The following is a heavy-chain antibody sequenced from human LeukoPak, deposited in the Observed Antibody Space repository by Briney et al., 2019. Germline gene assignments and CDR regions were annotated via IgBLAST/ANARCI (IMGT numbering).Heavy chain of an antibody. J-gene: IGHJ4*02. CDR3: ARPKTGSYGDLHFDY. CDR1: GYSFTSYW. V-gene: IGHV5-51*01. D-gene: IGHD5-18*01. CDR2: IYPGDSDT. Sequence: GECLKISCKGSGYSFTSYWIGWVRQMPGKGLEWMGVIYPGDSDTRYSPSFQGQVTISADKSISTAYLQWSSLKASDTAMYYCARPKTGSYGDLHFDYWGQGTLVTVSS.